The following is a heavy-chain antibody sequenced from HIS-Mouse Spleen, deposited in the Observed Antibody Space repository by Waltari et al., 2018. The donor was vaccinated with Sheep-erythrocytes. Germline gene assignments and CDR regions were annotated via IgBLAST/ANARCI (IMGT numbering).Heavy chain of an antibody. J-gene: IGHJ4*02. D-gene: IGHD3-9*01. V-gene: IGHV4-34*01. CDR3: ARGGRRTGFDY. CDR2: INHSGST. Sequence: QVQLQQWGAGLLKPSETLSPPCAVYGRSFSGYSLRWVRQPPGKGLDWIGEINHSGSTNYNPSLKSRVTISVETSKNQFSLKLSSVTAADTAVYYCARGGRRTGFDYWGQGTLVTVSS. CDR1: GRSFSGYS.